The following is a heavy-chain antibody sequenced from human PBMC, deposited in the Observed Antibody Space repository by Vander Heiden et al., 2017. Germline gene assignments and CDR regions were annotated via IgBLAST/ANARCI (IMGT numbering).Heavy chain of an antibody. V-gene: IGHV3-23*01. CDR3: ATYGDYFRNYYSYGMDV. J-gene: IGHJ6*02. CDR2: SSASGGST. D-gene: IGHD4-17*01. Sequence: EVQLLEYGEGLVQPGGSLSLSCAAYGFTFSSSAMNWVRQAPGKGLEWGTCSSASGGSTFYADFGKGRLTSSRDNSKNTFYLQMNNLRAEDTAIYYCATYGDYFRNYYSYGMDVWGQGTTVTVSS. CDR1: GFTFSSSA.